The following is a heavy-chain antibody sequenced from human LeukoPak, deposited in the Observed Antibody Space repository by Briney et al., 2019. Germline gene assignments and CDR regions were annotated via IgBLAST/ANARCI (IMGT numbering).Heavy chain of an antibody. Sequence: GASVKVSCKASGGTFSSYAISWVRQAPGQGLEWMGGIIPIFGTANYAQKFQGRVTITADESTSTAYMELSSLRSEDTAVYYCARSLLRFLEWFGTFDAFDIWGQGTMVTVSS. CDR1: GGTFSSYA. J-gene: IGHJ3*02. CDR3: ARSLLRFLEWFGTFDAFDI. D-gene: IGHD3-3*01. V-gene: IGHV1-69*13. CDR2: IIPIFGTA.